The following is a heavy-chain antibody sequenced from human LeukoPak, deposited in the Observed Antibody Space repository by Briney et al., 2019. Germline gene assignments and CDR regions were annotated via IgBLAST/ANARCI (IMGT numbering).Heavy chain of an antibody. V-gene: IGHV4-4*07. D-gene: IGHD3-3*01. CDR1: GGSISSYY. CDR2: IYTSVST. Sequence: SETLSLTCTVSGGSISSYYWSWIRQPAGKGLEWIGRIYTSVSTNYNPSLKSRVTISVDKSKNQFSLKLSSVTAADTAVYYCARERSPLRFLEWLLSFDYWGQGTLVTVSS. CDR3: ARERSPLRFLEWLLSFDY. J-gene: IGHJ4*02.